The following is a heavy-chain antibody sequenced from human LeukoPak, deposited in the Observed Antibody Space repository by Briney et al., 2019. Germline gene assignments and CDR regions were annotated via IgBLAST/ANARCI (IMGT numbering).Heavy chain of an antibody. D-gene: IGHD2-8*01. CDR1: GFTVSSSY. CDR2: TYSGGST. V-gene: IGHV3-66*01. Sequence: GGSLRLSCAASGFTVSSSYMSWVRQAPGKGLEWVSVTYSGGSTYYADSVKGRFTISRDNSKNTLYLQMNSLRAEDTAVYYCAKDRSSWSDYFDYWGQGTLVTVSS. J-gene: IGHJ4*02. CDR3: AKDRSSWSDYFDY.